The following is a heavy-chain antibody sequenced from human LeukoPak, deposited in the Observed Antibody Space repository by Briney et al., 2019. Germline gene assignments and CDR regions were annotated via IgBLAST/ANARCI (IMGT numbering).Heavy chain of an antibody. D-gene: IGHD3-22*01. CDR3: ASYDSSGRFDY. V-gene: IGHV4-34*01. CDR1: GGSFSGYY. Sequence: PSETLSLTCAVYGGSFSGYYWSWIRQPPGKGLEWIGEINHSGSTNYNPPLKSRVTISVDTSKNQFSLKLSSVTAADTAVYYCASYDSSGRFDYWGQGTLVTVSS. CDR2: INHSGST. J-gene: IGHJ4*02.